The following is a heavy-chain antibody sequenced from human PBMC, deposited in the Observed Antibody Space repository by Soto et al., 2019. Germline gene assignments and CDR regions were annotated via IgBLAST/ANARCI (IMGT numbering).Heavy chain of an antibody. CDR2: ITGSGDST. V-gene: IGHV3-23*01. J-gene: IGHJ3*02. D-gene: IGHD3-10*01. CDR1: GFTFSNYA. Sequence: EVQLLDSGGGLVQPGGSLRLSCAASGFTFSNYAMSWVRQAPGKGLEWVSVITGSGDSTYYADSVKGRFTLSRDRSKNTVYLQMNNLRVEDTAVYHCAKVPSLWFGEQAYAFDIWGQGTMVTVSS. CDR3: AKVPSLWFGEQAYAFDI.